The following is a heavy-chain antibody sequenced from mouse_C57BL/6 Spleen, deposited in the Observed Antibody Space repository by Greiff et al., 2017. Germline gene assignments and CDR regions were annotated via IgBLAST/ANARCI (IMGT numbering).Heavy chain of an antibody. V-gene: IGHV14-2*01. D-gene: IGHD1-1*01. CDR2: IDPEDGET. CDR3: SRLTTVVAHFDQ. CDR1: GFNIKDYY. Sequence: VQLKQSGAELVKPGASVKLSCTASGFNIKDYYMHWVKQRTEQGLEWIGRIDPEDGETKYAPKFQGKATITADPSSNTAYLQLSSLTSADTAVYYRSRLTTVVAHFDQRGQGTTLTVSS. J-gene: IGHJ2*01.